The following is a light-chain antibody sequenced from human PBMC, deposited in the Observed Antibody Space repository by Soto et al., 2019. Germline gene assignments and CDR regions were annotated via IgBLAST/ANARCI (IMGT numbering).Light chain of an antibody. Sequence: DLQLTQSPSFLSASVGDRVTITFRASQGISSYLAWYQQKPGKAPKLLIYKASTLKSGVPSRFSGSGSGTEFTLTISSLQPDDFATYYCQHYNSYSEAFGQGTKVDIK. CDR3: QHYNSYSEA. CDR2: KAS. V-gene: IGKV1-9*01. CDR1: QGISSY. J-gene: IGKJ1*01.